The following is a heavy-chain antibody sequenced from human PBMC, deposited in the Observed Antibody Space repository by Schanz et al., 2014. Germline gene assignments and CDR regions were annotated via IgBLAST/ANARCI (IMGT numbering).Heavy chain of an antibody. Sequence: EVQLVESGGGLVQPGGSLRLSCTASGFTFSSYSMNWVRQARGKGLEWVSAMNESHSTIYYADSVRGRFTISRDNAENTLFLQMNTLRAEDTAVYYCAKAADWPVTRFDPWGQGTLVTVSS. CDR3: AKAADWPVTRFDP. J-gene: IGHJ5*02. CDR1: GFTFSSYS. CDR2: MNESHSTI. V-gene: IGHV3-23*04. D-gene: IGHD3-9*01.